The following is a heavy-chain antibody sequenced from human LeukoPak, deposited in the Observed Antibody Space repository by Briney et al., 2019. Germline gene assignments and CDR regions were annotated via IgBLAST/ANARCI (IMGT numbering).Heavy chain of an antibody. CDR2: IIPIFGTA. V-gene: IGHV1-69*01. D-gene: IGHD4-11*01. J-gene: IGHJ4*02. CDR3: ARALSNYKDYFDY. Sequence: PGRSLRLSCAASGFTFSSYAISWVRQAPGQGLEWMGGIIPIFGTANYAQKFQGRVTITADESTSTAYMELSSLRSEDTAVYYCARALSNYKDYFDYWGQGTLVTVSS. CDR1: GFTFSSYA.